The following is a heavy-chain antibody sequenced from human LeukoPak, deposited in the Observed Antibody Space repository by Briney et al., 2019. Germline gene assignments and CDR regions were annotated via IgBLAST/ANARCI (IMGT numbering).Heavy chain of an antibody. CDR3: ARESGVYSNYDISWFDP. D-gene: IGHD4-11*01. CDR2: ISWDGGST. V-gene: IGHV3-43D*03. Sequence: GGSLRLSCAASGFTFDDYAMHWVRQAPGKGLEWVSLISWDGGSTYYADSVKGRFTISRDNSKNSLYLQMNSLRAEDTAVYYCARESGVYSNYDISWFDPWGQGTLVTVSS. CDR1: GFTFDDYA. J-gene: IGHJ5*02.